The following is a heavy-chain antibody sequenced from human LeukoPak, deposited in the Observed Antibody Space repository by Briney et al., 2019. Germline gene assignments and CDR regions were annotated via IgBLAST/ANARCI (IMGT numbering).Heavy chain of an antibody. CDR1: GFTFSSYG. Sequence: PGGSLRLSCAASGFTFSSYGMHWVRQAPGKGLEWVAVIWCDGSNKYYADSVKGRFTISRDNSKNTLYLEMNSLRAEDTAVYYCARDRYSSGWADAFDIWGQGTMLSLSS. J-gene: IGHJ3*02. V-gene: IGHV3-33*01. D-gene: IGHD6-19*01. CDR2: IWCDGSNK. CDR3: ARDRYSSGWADAFDI.